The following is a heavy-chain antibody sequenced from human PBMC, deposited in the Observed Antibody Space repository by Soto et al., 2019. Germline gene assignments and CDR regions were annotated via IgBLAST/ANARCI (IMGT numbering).Heavy chain of an antibody. Sequence: DVQMVESGGGLVQPGGSLKLSCATTGFTFAGSAIHWVRQAPGKGLEWIGRIRNKANNYATAYPASVAGRFTISRDDSKTTAYLEMNSLKTEDTAMYYCAGPGPFDSWGQEPWSPSPQ. D-gene: IGHD1-1*01. J-gene: IGHJ4*01. CDR1: GFTFAGSA. V-gene: IGHV3-73*01. CDR3: AGPGPFDS. CDR2: IRNKANNYAT.